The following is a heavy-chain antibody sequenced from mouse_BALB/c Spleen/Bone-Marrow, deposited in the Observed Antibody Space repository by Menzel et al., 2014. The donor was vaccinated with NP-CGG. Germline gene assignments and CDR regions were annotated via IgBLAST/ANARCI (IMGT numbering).Heavy chain of an antibody. CDR3: ARSDGYRAFDY. CDR1: GYAFSISW. CDR2: IYPGDGDT. Sequence: QAQLQQSGPELVKPGALVKISCKASGYAFSISWMNWVKQRPGQGLEWIGRIYPGDGDTYYNGQFKGKATLTADKSSSTAYMQLSSLTSVDSAVYFCARSDGYRAFDYWVQGTSVTISS. J-gene: IGHJ4*01. D-gene: IGHD2-3*01. V-gene: IGHV1-82*01.